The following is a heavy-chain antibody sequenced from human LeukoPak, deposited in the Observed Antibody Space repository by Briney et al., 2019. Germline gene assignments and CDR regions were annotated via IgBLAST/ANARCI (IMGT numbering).Heavy chain of an antibody. CDR1: GGSISSYY. CDR2: IYYSGST. D-gene: IGHD6-13*01. V-gene: IGHV4-59*01. Sequence: PSETLSLTCTVSGGSISSYYWSWIRQPPGKGLEWIGYIYYSGSTNYNPSLKSRVTISVDTSKNQFSLKLTSVTAADTAVYYCARGGGGSSWYWDWFDPWGQGTLVTVSS. J-gene: IGHJ5*02. CDR3: ARGGGGSSWYWDWFDP.